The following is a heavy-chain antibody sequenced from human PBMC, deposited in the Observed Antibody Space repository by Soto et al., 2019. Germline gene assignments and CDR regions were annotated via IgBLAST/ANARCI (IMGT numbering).Heavy chain of an antibody. Sequence: QVQLVQSGAEVKKPGASVKVSCKASGYTFTSYVINWVRQAPRQGLEWMGWISGYNGNTNSAQKLQGRVTMTTDTSTSTAYMEVRSLRSDDTAVYYCARGKYSRELDYWGQGTLVTVSS. J-gene: IGHJ4*02. CDR1: GYTFTSYV. V-gene: IGHV1-18*04. CDR3: ARGKYSRELDY. D-gene: IGHD6-13*01. CDR2: ISGYNGNT.